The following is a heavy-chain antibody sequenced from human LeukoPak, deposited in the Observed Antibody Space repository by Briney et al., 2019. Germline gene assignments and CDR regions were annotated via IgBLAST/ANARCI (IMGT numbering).Heavy chain of an antibody. D-gene: IGHD2-2*01. Sequence: GGSLRLSCAASGFTFSNYAMTWVRQAPGKGLEWVSGISGSGSSTYYADSVKGRFTLSRDYPKNTLYLQMNSLRAEDTAVYFCARGGHCSTTSCSNYDGMDVWGQGTTLTVSS. CDR1: GFTFSNYA. J-gene: IGHJ6*02. V-gene: IGHV3-23*01. CDR2: ISGSGSST. CDR3: ARGGHCSTTSCSNYDGMDV.